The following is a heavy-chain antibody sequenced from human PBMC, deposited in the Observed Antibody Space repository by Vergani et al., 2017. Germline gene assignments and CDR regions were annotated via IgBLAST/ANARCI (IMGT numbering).Heavy chain of an antibody. V-gene: IGHV3-9*01. CDR1: GFTFDDYA. Sequence: VQLVESGGGLVQPGRSLRLSCAASGFTFDDYAMHWVRQAPGKGLEWVSGISWNSGSIGYADSVKGRFTISRDNAKNSLYLQMNSLRAEDTALYYCAKDRVAVAAYYFDYWGQGTLVTVSS. CDR3: AKDRVAVAAYYFDY. J-gene: IGHJ4*02. CDR2: ISWNSGSI. D-gene: IGHD6-19*01.